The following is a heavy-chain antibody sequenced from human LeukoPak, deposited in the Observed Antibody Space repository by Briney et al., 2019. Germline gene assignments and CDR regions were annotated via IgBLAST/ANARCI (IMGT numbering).Heavy chain of an antibody. Sequence: SVKVSCKASGGTFSSYAISWVRQAPGQGLEWMGGIIPIFGTANYAQKFQGRVTITADKSTSTAYMELSSLRSEDTAVYYCARAAHYDILTGYYRHAYYYYYMDVWGKGTTVTVSS. D-gene: IGHD3-9*01. CDR3: ARAAHYDILTGYYRHAYYYYYMDV. J-gene: IGHJ6*03. CDR2: IIPIFGTA. V-gene: IGHV1-69*06. CDR1: GGTFSSYA.